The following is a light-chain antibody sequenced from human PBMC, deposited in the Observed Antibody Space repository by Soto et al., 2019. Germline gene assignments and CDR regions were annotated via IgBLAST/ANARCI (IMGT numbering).Light chain of an antibody. CDR1: QGISSA. CDR3: QQFNNYPLT. V-gene: IGKV1D-13*01. CDR2: DAS. J-gene: IGKJ4*01. Sequence: AIQLTQSPSSLSASVGDRVTITCRASQGISSALAWYQQKPGKAPKLLIYDASSLESGVPSRFSGSGSGTDFTLTIRRLQPEDFAPYYCQQFNNYPLTFGGGTKVEIK.